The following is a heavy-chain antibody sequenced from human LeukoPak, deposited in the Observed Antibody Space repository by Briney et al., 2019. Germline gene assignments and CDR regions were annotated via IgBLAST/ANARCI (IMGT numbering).Heavy chain of an antibody. CDR2: INPHSGDT. Sequence: ASVKVSCKASGYSFTGYYMHWVRQAPGQGLEWMGWINPHSGDTGYAQKFQGRVTMTRDMSITTTYMELTRLRSDDTAFYYCARAARYYGSNWFDPWGQGTLVTVSS. CDR3: ARAARYYGSNWFDP. D-gene: IGHD3-3*01. V-gene: IGHV1-2*02. J-gene: IGHJ5*02. CDR1: GYSFTGYY.